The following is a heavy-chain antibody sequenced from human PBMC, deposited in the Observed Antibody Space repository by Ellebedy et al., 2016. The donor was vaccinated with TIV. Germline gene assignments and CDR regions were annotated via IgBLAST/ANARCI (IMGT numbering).Heavy chain of an antibody. D-gene: IGHD1-7*01. V-gene: IGHV3-23*01. J-gene: IGHJ4*02. CDR1: GFTFSNYW. Sequence: PGGSLRLSCGASGFTFSNYWMNWVRQAPGKGLEWVSTIGGTGGTTYYRESVKGRFTVSRDTSRNTRYLQMSSLRAEDTAVYYCAKLPVAYNWNYADDYWGQGTLVTVSS. CDR2: IGGTGGTT. CDR3: AKLPVAYNWNYADDY.